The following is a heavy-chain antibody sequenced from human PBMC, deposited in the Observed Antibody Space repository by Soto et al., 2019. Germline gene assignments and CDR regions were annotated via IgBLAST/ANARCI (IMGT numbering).Heavy chain of an antibody. D-gene: IGHD2-15*01. CDR2: INHSGST. Sequence: SETLSLTCAVYGGSFSGYYWSWIRQPPGKGLEWIGEINHSGSTNYNPSLKSRVTVSVDTSKNQFSLKLSSVTAADTAVYYCARVGCSGGSCYKVGYWGQGTLVTVSS. J-gene: IGHJ4*02. V-gene: IGHV4-34*01. CDR1: GGSFSGYY. CDR3: ARVGCSGGSCYKVGY.